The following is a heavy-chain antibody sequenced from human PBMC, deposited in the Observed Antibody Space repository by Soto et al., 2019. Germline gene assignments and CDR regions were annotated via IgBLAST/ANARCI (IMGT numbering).Heavy chain of an antibody. CDR2: ISYDGSNK. V-gene: IGHV3-30*18. J-gene: IGHJ4*02. Sequence: QVRLVESGGGVVQPGRSLRLSCAASGFTFSSYGMHWVRQAPGKGLEWVAVISYDGSNKYYADSVKGRFTISRDNSKNTLYLQMNSLRAEDTAVYYCAKADNDSSGSWGQGTLVTVSS. CDR1: GFTFSSYG. D-gene: IGHD3-22*01. CDR3: AKADNDSSGS.